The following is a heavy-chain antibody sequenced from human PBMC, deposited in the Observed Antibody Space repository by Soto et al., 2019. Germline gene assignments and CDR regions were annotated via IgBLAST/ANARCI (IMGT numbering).Heavy chain of an antibody. D-gene: IGHD5-12*01. Sequence: QITLKESGPTLVKPTQTVTLTCTFSGFSLSTNVGVGWIRQPPGKALEWLVVIYRDDDKRYSPSLKSRLTIXKXSSKNQVILTMTNMDPVDTATYYCAHISVYDPYFDYWGQGTLVTVSS. CDR1: GFSLSTNVG. V-gene: IGHV2-5*02. CDR3: AHISVYDPYFDY. J-gene: IGHJ4*02. CDR2: IYRDDDK.